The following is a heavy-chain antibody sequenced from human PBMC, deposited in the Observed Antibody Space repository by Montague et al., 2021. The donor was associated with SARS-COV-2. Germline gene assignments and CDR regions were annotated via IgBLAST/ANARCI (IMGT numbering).Heavy chain of an antibody. V-gene: IGHV4-39*01. J-gene: IGHJ3*02. Sequence: SETLSLTCTVSGGSITRNYYWGWIRQPPGKGLEWVSNIYYSGTTFINPXXEGRVTISVDASKNQFSLNLTSVTAADTAVYYCARPLVRGVPKAFDIWGQGALVIVSS. D-gene: IGHD3-10*01. CDR1: GGSITRNYY. CDR2: IYYSGTT. CDR3: ARPLVRGVPKAFDI.